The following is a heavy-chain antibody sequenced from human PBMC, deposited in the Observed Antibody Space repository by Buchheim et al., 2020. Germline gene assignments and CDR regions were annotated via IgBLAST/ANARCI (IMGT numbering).Heavy chain of an antibody. CDR1: GFTFSDYW. D-gene: IGHD3-16*01. J-gene: IGHJ4*02. CDR3: ARVYYEDGTFYLPFDQ. V-gene: IGHV3-7*04. Sequence: EVHLVESGGGLAQPGGSLSLSCAASGFTFSDYWMSWVRQAPGKGLEWVANIKRDGSDKHYVDSVKGRFTISRDNAQNSLYLQMTSLRAEDTAIYYCARVYYEDGTFYLPFDQWGQGIL. CDR2: IKRDGSDK.